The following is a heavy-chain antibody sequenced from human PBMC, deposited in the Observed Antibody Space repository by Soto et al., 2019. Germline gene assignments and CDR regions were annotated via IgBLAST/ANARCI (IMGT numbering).Heavy chain of an antibody. Sequence: ASVKVSCKASGGTFSSYTISWVRQAPGQGLEWMGRIIPILGIAKYSQKFQGRVTITRDTSASTAYMELSSLRSEDTAVYYCARDGSALNYYYYYGMDVWGQGTTVTV. J-gene: IGHJ6*02. CDR1: GGTFSSYT. CDR3: ARDGSALNYYYYYGMDV. CDR2: IIPILGIA. V-gene: IGHV1-69*04. D-gene: IGHD2-15*01.